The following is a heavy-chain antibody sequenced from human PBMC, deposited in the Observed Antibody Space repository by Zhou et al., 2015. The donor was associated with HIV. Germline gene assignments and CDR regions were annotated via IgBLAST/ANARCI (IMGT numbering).Heavy chain of an antibody. CDR1: GYTFTSYD. CDR2: LIPTFDAE. J-gene: IGHJ3*01. V-gene: IGHV1-69*06. Sequence: QVQLVQSGAEVRKPGASVQVSCKASGYTFTSYDVNWVRQAPGQGLEWMGRLIPTFDAENHAQKFRGRLTISADKSTGAVYMELSTLRSEDAAVYYCARSSVNHDYAFDLWGQGTKVIVSS. CDR3: ARSSVNHDYAFDL. D-gene: IGHD3-22*01.